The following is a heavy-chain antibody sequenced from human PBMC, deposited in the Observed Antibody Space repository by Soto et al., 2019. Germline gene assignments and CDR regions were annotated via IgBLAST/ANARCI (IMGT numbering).Heavy chain of an antibody. CDR2: ITGSGDDT. V-gene: IGHV3-23*01. J-gene: IGHJ4*02. CDR3: PKGSAASRPYYFDY. D-gene: IGHD2-2*01. Sequence: GGSLRLSCAASVFTFSSYAMSWVRRDPGKGLEWVSAITGSGDDTYYADSVKGRFTISRDNSKNMLYLQMNSLGAEDTAVYFCPKGSAASRPYYFDYWGQGVLVTVSS. CDR1: VFTFSSYA.